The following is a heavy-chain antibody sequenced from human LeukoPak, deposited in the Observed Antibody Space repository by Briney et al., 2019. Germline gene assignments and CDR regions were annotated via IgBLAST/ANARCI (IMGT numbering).Heavy chain of an antibody. J-gene: IGHJ4*02. CDR2: IYYSGST. Sequence: SETLSLTCTVSGGSISSYYWSWIRQPPGKGLEWIGYIYYSGSTNYNPSLKSRVTISVDTSKNQFSRKLSSVTAADTAVYYCARVGSSSSFDYWGQGTLVTVSS. CDR1: GGSISSYY. V-gene: IGHV4-59*01. D-gene: IGHD6-6*01. CDR3: ARVGSSSSFDY.